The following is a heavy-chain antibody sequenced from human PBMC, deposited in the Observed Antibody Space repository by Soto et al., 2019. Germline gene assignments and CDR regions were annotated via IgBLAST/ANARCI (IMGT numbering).Heavy chain of an antibody. Sequence: GGSLRLSCAASGFTFSGYGMHWVRQAPGKGLEWVAVIWYDGSNKYYADSVKGRFTISRDNSKNTLYLQMNSLRAEDTAVYYCARGRYYYHRSGHLGIRDAFANLGQWTRVTVSS. V-gene: IGHV3-33*01. CDR1: GFTFSGYG. J-gene: IGHJ3*02. CDR2: IWYDGSNK. D-gene: IGHD3-22*01. CDR3: ARGRYYYHRSGHLGIRDAFAN.